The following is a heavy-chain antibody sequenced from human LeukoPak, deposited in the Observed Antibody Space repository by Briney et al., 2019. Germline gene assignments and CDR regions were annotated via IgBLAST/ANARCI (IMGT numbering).Heavy chain of an antibody. V-gene: IGHV1-8*01. J-gene: IGHJ4*02. Sequence: ASVKVSCKASGYTFTSYDINWVRQATGQGLEWMGYMNPNSGNTGYAQKFQGRVTMTRNTSISTAYMKLSSLRSEDTAVYYCARVPRESNSHWGQGTLVTVSS. CDR1: GYTFTSYD. CDR3: ARVPRESNSH. D-gene: IGHD1-1*01. CDR2: MNPNSGNT.